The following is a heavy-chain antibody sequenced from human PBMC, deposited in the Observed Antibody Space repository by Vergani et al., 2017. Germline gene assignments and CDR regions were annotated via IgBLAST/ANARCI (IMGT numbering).Heavy chain of an antibody. Sequence: EVHLVESGGDLVEPGRSLRLSCAASGFIFDDYAMHWVRQVPGTGMEWVSGISWNSKSEAYADSVKGRFAISRDNAKHSLYLQMNSLRPEDTAQYYCARLSYDTTPYLQGGYDCWGQGTLVSVSS. CDR2: ISWNSKSE. D-gene: IGHD2-15*01. CDR1: GFIFDDYA. CDR3: ARLSYDTTPYLQGGYDC. V-gene: IGHV3-9*01. J-gene: IGHJ4*02.